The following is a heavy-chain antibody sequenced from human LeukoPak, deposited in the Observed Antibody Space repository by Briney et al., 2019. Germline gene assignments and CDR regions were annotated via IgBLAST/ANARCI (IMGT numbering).Heavy chain of an antibody. D-gene: IGHD3-22*01. CDR2: ISPSGGST. Sequence: ASVKVSCKAFGYTFTSNYMHWVRQAPGQGPEWMGVISPSGGSTTYAQKFQGRVTLTRDMSTSTAYMELSRLRSDDTAVYYCARDYYDSSGYYLGAAFDIWGQGTMVTVSS. CDR1: GYTFTSNY. V-gene: IGHV1-46*01. J-gene: IGHJ3*02. CDR3: ARDYYDSSGYYLGAAFDI.